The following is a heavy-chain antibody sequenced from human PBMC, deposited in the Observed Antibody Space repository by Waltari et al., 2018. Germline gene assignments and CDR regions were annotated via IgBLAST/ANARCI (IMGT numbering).Heavy chain of an antibody. V-gene: IGHV3-74*01. CDR3: ARDSDDFWSGPLGY. CDR2: INSDGSST. Sequence: EVQLVESGGGLVQPGGSLRLSCAASGLPFSSYWMHWVRQAPGKGLVWVSRINSDGSSTSYADSVKGRFTISRDNAKNTLYLQMNSLRAEDTAVYYCARDSDDFWSGPLGYWGQGTLVTVSS. CDR1: GLPFSSYW. J-gene: IGHJ4*02. D-gene: IGHD3-3*01.